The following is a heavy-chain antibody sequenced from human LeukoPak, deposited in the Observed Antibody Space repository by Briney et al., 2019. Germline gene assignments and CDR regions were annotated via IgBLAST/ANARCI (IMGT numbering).Heavy chain of an antibody. J-gene: IGHJ4*02. D-gene: IGHD4-11*01. V-gene: IGHV1-69*05. CDR3: ARDEDYRSLDY. CDR2: IIPIFGTA. Sequence: EASVKVSCKASGGTFSSYAISWVRQAPGQGLEWMGRIIPIFGTANYAQKFQGRVTITTDESTSTAYMELSSLRSEDTAVYYCARDEDYRSLDYWGQGTLVTVSS. CDR1: GGTFSSYA.